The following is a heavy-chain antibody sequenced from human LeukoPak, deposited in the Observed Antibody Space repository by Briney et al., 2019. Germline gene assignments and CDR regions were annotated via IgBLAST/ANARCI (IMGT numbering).Heavy chain of an antibody. J-gene: IGHJ4*02. CDR3: ARDFYGSGRMPSHDC. D-gene: IGHD3-10*01. CDR1: GFTFSSYG. CDR2: LSSSGTFI. V-gene: IGHV3-21*01. Sequence: PGGSLRLSCAASGFTFSSYGMNWVRQAPGKGLEWVSVLSSSGTFICYADSVEGRFTIFRDNAKNSLYLQMNSLRVEDTAVYYCARDFYGSGRMPSHDCWGQGTLVTVYS.